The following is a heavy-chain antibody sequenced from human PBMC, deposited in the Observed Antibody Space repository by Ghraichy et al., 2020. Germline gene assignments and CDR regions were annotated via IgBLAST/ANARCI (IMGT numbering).Heavy chain of an antibody. J-gene: IGHJ4*02. CDR1: GFTVSSNY. V-gene: IGHV3-66*02. CDR2: IYSGGST. Sequence: GGSLRLSCAASGFTVSSNYMSWVRQAPGKGLEWVSVIYSGGSTYYADSVKGRFTISRDNSKNTLYLQMNSLRAEDTAVYYCARDLAYSNAGDYWGQGTLVTVSS. D-gene: IGHD4-11*01. CDR3: ARDLAYSNAGDY.